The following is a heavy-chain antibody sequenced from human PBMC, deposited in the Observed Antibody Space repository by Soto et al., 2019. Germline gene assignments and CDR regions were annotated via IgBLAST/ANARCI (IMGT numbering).Heavy chain of an antibody. D-gene: IGHD3-22*01. CDR2: IYYSGST. J-gene: IGHJ6*02. CDR1: GGSISSGDYY. Sequence: LSLTCTVSGGSISSGDYYWSWIRQPPGKGLEWIGYIYYSGSTYYNPSLKSRVTISVDTSKNQFSLKLSSVTAADTAVYYCARAYDSSGYYWANYGMDVWGQGTTVTVSS. CDR3: ARAYDSSGYYWANYGMDV. V-gene: IGHV4-30-4*01.